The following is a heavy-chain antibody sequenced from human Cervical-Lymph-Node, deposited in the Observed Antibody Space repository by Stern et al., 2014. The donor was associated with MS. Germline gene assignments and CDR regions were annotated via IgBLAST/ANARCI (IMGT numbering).Heavy chain of an antibody. J-gene: IGHJ4*02. CDR2: ISWNSGSI. D-gene: IGHD1-26*01. CDR3: ARSKVIVGAPFDY. CDR1: GFTFDDYA. Sequence: EVHLVESGGGLVQPGRSLRLSCAASGFTFDDYAMHWVRQAPGKGLEWVSGISWNSGSIGYADSVKGRFTISRDNAKNSLYLQMNSLRAEDTALYYCARSKVIVGAPFDYWGQGTLVTVSS. V-gene: IGHV3-9*01.